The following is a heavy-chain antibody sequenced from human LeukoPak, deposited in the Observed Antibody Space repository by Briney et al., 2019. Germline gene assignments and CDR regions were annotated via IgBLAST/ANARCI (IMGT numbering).Heavy chain of an antibody. V-gene: IGHV3-23*01. CDR2: ISGRDGST. Sequence: GGSLRLSCAASGFTFTNYAMTWVRQAPGKGLEWVSTISGRDGSTYYADSVKGRFTISRDNSKNTLYLQMNSLRAEDTAVYYCAKVMREESISLGDFGDFYFDYWGQGTLITVSS. D-gene: IGHD4-17*01. CDR1: GFTFTNYA. J-gene: IGHJ4*02. CDR3: AKVMREESISLGDFGDFYFDY.